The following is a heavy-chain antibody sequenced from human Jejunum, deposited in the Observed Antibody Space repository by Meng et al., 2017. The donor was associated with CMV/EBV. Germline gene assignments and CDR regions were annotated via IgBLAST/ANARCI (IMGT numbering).Heavy chain of an antibody. J-gene: IGHJ6*02. CDR3: ARAGVVVTATPHYYGMDV. V-gene: IGHV3-74*01. Sequence: FSNFRMHWVRQAPGKGLEWVSHINDDGTNTNYADSVKGRFTLSRDNGKKMLYLQMNSLRAEDTAVYYCARAGVVVTATPHYYGMDVWGQGTAVTVSS. D-gene: IGHD2-15*01. CDR1: FSNFR. CDR2: INDDGTNT.